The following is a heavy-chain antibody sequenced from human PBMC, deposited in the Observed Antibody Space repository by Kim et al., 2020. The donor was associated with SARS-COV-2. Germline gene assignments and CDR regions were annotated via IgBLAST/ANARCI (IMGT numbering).Heavy chain of an antibody. D-gene: IGHD1-1*01. J-gene: IGHJ4*02. Sequence: KFYVDSVKCRFTISRDNAKNSVLLQMNSLRAEDTAVYYCATSLTTSDNYWGQGTLLTVSS. V-gene: IGHV3-7*03. CDR2: K. CDR3: ATSLTTSDNY.